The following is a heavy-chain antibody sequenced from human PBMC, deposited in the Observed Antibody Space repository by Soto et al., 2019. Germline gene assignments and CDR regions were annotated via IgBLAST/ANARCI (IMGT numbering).Heavy chain of an antibody. CDR1: GYTFTSYG. CDR2: ISTYNGNT. J-gene: IGHJ4*02. D-gene: IGHD2-21*02. V-gene: IGHV1-18*01. Sequence: QVQLVQSGSEVKKPGASVKVSCKASGYTFTSYGISWVRQAPGQGLEWMGWISTYNGNTRYAQKLQGRVTMTTDTGTSTAYMELRSLRSGDTAVYYCARDPCCGGGCPIDFWGQGTLVTVSS. CDR3: ARDPCCGGGCPIDF.